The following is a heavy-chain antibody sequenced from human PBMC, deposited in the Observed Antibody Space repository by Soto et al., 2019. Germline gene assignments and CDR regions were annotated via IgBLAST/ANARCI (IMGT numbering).Heavy chain of an antibody. CDR2: ITGNGGGT. CDR3: AKAGRLVINWFDP. J-gene: IGHJ5*02. V-gene: IGHV3-23*01. D-gene: IGHD2-21*01. Sequence: LRLSCAASGFSFSNYAMTWVRQAPGRGLEWVSSITGNGGGTFYADSVKGRFTISRDNSKDTLFLQMSSLRAEDTAVYYCAKAGRLVINWFDPWGQGTLVTVSS. CDR1: GFSFSNYA.